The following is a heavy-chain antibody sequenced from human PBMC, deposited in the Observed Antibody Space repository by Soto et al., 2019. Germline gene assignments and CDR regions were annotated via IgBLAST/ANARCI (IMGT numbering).Heavy chain of an antibody. CDR2: IFPTFGAA. CDR1: GGTFSTYT. V-gene: IGHV1-69*01. D-gene: IGHD2-15*01. CDR3: ARDEGNNNVAFGI. Sequence: QVQLVQSGAEVKKPGSSVKVSCKASGGTFSTYTISWLRQAPGQGPEWMGGIFPTFGAANYAQNFQGRVTITADESTTTAHMELSSLRSEDTAMYYCARDEGNNNVAFGIWGQGTMITVSS. J-gene: IGHJ3*02.